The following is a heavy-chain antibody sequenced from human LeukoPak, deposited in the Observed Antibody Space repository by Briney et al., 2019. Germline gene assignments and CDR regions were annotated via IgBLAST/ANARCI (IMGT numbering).Heavy chain of an antibody. Sequence: PGGSLRLSCAASGFTVSGNYMGWVRQAPGKGLEWVSLIYSGGTTYYADSVKGRFTISRDTSKNTLYLQMDSLKAEDTAVYYCARYSGSYPDWSQGTLVTVSS. D-gene: IGHD1-26*01. J-gene: IGHJ4*02. CDR2: IYSGGTT. V-gene: IGHV3-66*01. CDR3: ARYSGSYPD. CDR1: GFTVSGNY.